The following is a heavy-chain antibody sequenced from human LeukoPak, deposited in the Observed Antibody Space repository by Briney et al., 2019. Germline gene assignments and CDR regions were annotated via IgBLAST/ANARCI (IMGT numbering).Heavy chain of an antibody. J-gene: IGHJ4*02. CDR2: INQSGST. D-gene: IGHD5-12*01. V-gene: IGHV4-34*01. CDR3: ARVRYSGYVDY. CDR1: GGSFSGYY. Sequence: SETLSLTCAVYGGSFSGYYWSWIRQPPGKGLERIGEINQSGSTNYNPSLKSRVTISVDTSKNQFSLKLSSVTAADTAVYYCARVRYSGYVDYWGQGTLVTVSS.